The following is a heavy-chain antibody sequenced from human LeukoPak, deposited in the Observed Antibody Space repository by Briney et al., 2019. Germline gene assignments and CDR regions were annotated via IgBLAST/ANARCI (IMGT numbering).Heavy chain of an antibody. J-gene: IGHJ5*02. CDR3: ARYDYVWGSYRYRDNWFDP. Sequence: SETLSLTCAVYGGSFSGYYWSWIRQPPGKGLEWIGEINHGGSTNYNPSLKSRVTISVDTSKNQFSLKLSSVTAADTAVYYCARYDYVWGSYRYRDNWFDPWGQGTLVTVSS. D-gene: IGHD3-16*02. V-gene: IGHV4-34*01. CDR1: GGSFSGYY. CDR2: INHGGST.